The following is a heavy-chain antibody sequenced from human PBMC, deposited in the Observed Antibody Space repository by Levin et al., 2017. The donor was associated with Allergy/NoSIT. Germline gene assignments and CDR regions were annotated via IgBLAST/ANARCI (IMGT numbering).Heavy chain of an antibody. CDR3: AREDGSTFDF. V-gene: IGHV4-31*03. Sequence: SQTLSLTCTVSGGSISGGGYHWTWIRQHPEKGLVWIGYIYYSGSTLYNPSLKSRLMISVDTSKNQFSLNVSSVTAADTAVYYCAREDGSTFDFWGQGALVTVAS. D-gene: IGHD2-2*03. CDR1: GGSISGGGYH. J-gene: IGHJ4*02. CDR2: IYYSGST.